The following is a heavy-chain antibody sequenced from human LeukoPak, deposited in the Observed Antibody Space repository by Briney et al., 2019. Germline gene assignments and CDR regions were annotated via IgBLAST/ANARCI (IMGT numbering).Heavy chain of an antibody. CDR2: ISGSGGST. D-gene: IGHD3-10*01. Sequence: GGSLRLSCAASGFTFSSYGMSWVRQAPGKGLEWVSAISGSGGSTYYADSVKGRFTISRDNSKNTLYLQMNSLRAEDTAVYYCAKVGGSGSYYLYYFDYWGQGTLVTVSS. V-gene: IGHV3-23*01. CDR1: GFTFSSYG. CDR3: AKVGGSGSYYLYYFDY. J-gene: IGHJ4*02.